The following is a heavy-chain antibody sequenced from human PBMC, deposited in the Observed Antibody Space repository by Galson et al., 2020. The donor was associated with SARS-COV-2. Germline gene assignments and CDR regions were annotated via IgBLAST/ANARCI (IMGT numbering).Heavy chain of an antibody. D-gene: IGHD3-10*01. CDR3: ARGDTYYYGSGSYYYFDY. CDR1: GGSISSYY. Sequence: ETSETLSLTCTVSGGSISSYYWSWIRQPPGKGLEWLGYIYYSGSTNYNPSLKSRVTISVDTSKNQFSLKLSSVTAADTAVYYCARGDTYYYGSGSYYYFDYWGQGTLVTVSS. CDR2: IYYSGST. J-gene: IGHJ4*02. V-gene: IGHV4-59*01.